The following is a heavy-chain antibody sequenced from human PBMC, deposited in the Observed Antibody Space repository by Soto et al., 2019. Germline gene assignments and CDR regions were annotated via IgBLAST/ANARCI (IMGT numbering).Heavy chain of an antibody. CDR2: ISSGSSAI. CDR3: ARDTPFDY. J-gene: IGHJ4*02. CDR1: GFTFSDYS. V-gene: IGHV3-48*02. Sequence: GGSLRLSCAASGFTFSDYSMNWVRHAPGKGLEWVAYISSGSSAIYYADSVKGRFTISRDNVKNSLYLQMNSLRDEDTAVYYCARDTPFDYWGQGALVTVSS.